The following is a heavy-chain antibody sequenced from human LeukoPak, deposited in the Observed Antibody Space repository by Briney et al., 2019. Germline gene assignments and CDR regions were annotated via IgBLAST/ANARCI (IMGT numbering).Heavy chain of an antibody. CDR2: ISSSSSYI. Sequence: GGSLRLSCAASGFTFSSYSMNWVRQAPGKGLEWVSSISSSSSYIYYADSVKGRFTISRDNAKNSLYLQMNSLRAEDTAVYYCARDRRTKLSLAYYFDYWGQGTLVTVSS. CDR3: ARDRRTKLSLAYYFDY. D-gene: IGHD3-16*02. CDR1: GFTFSSYS. J-gene: IGHJ4*02. V-gene: IGHV3-21*01.